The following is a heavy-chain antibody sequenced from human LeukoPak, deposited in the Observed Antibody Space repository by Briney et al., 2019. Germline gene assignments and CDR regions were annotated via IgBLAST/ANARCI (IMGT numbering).Heavy chain of an antibody. CDR1: GFTVSTYY. D-gene: IGHD6-13*01. Sequence: PGGSRRLSCAASGFTVSTYYVTWVRQAPGKGLEWVSVIYSDGSTYYADSVKGRFTISRDNSKNTLYLQMNSLRAEDTAVYYCARDHLWQQPDAFDVWGQGTMVIISS. CDR2: IYSDGST. J-gene: IGHJ3*01. V-gene: IGHV3-66*01. CDR3: ARDHLWQQPDAFDV.